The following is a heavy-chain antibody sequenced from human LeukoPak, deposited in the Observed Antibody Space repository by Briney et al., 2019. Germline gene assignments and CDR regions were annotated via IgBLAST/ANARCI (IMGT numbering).Heavy chain of an antibody. V-gene: IGHV3-7*04. D-gene: IGHD3-10*01. Sequence: GGSLRLSCVGSGFNFDNYYMSWVRQAPGKGLEWVADIRHDGSDVYNVDSVRGRFTISRDNAKNSVFLQMNSLKDEDAAVYYCVRDGSGSDFSLDYWGQGTLVTVSS. J-gene: IGHJ4*02. CDR1: GFNFDNYY. CDR3: VRDGSGSDFSLDY. CDR2: IRHDGSDV.